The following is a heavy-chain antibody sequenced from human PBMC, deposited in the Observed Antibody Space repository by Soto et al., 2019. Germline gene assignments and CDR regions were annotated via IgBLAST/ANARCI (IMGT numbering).Heavy chain of an antibody. J-gene: IGHJ6*02. Sequence: PGGSLRLSCAASGVTFRTYGMSWVRQAPGKGLEWVSVISGSTGKTYYADSVKGRFTISRDNSKNTLSLQMNSLRGEDTAVYSCAKNRGSRSPYYYNMEVWGQGTMVTVSS. CDR2: ISGSTGKT. D-gene: IGHD3-10*01. V-gene: IGHV3-23*01. CDR3: AKNRGSRSPYYYNMEV. CDR1: GVTFRTYG.